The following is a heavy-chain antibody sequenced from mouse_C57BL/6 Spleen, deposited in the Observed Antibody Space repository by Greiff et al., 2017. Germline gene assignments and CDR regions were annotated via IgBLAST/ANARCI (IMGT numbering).Heavy chain of an antibody. D-gene: IGHD2-5*01. J-gene: IGHJ3*01. CDR1: GYTFTDYN. Sequence: EVQLQQSGPELVKPGASVKIPCKASGYTFTDYNMDWVKQSHGKSLEWIGDINPNNGCTIYNQKFKGKATLTVDKSSSTSYMELRSLTSEDTAVYYCARGYYSNGGFAYWGQGTLVTVSA. CDR2: INPNNGCT. CDR3: ARGYYSNGGFAY. V-gene: IGHV1-18*01.